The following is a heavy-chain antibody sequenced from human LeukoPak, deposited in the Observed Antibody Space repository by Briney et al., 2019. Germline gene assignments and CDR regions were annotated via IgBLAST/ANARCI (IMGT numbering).Heavy chain of an antibody. CDR1: GGSISSYY. V-gene: IGHV4-59*01. CDR3: ARGEGSGTILDY. J-gene: IGHJ4*02. Sequence: PSETLSLICNVSGGSISSYYWNWIRQPPGKGLEWIGYIYYSGRIDYNPSLKSRVNILIDTSKNQFSLKLHSVTAADTAVYYCARGEGSGTILDYWDQGTLVTVSS. CDR2: IYYSGRI. D-gene: IGHD3-10*01.